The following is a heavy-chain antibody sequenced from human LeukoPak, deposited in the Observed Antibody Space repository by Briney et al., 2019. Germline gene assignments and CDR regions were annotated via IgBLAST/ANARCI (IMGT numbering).Heavy chain of an antibody. V-gene: IGHV3-13*04. Sequence: SGGSLRLSCAASGFTFSTYDMHWVRQATGKGLEWVSVIGAAGDTYYPGSVKGRFTISRENAKNSLYLQMNSLRAGDTAVYYCARGSGSHFDYWGQGTLVTVSS. CDR2: IGAAGDT. D-gene: IGHD1-26*01. CDR1: GFTFSTYD. J-gene: IGHJ4*02. CDR3: ARGSGSHFDY.